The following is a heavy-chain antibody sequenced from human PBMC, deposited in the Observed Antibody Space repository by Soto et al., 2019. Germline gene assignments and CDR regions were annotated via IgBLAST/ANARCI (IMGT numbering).Heavy chain of an antibody. V-gene: IGHV3-30*18. CDR1: GFTFSSYG. CDR3: AKDGWGYAPGSLDY. J-gene: IGHJ4*02. CDR2: ISYDGSNK. Sequence: PGGSLRLSCAASGFTFSSYGMHWVRQAPGKGLEWVAVISYDGSNKYYADSVKGRFTISRDNSKNTLYLQMNSLRAEDTAVYYCAKDGWGYAPGSLDYWGQGTLVTVSS. D-gene: IGHD3-10*01.